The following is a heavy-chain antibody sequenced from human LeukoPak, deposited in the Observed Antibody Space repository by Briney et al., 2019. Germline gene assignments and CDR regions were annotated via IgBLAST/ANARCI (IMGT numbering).Heavy chain of an antibody. CDR2: IYYSGST. CDR1: GGSNSSYY. CDR3: ARDAYYYYYMDV. Sequence: SETLSLXCTVSGGSNSSYYWSWIRRPPGKGLEWIGYIYYSGSTNYNPSLKSRVTISVDTSKNQFSLKLSSATAADTAVYYCARDAYYYYYMDVWGKGTTVTVSS. J-gene: IGHJ6*03. V-gene: IGHV4-59*01.